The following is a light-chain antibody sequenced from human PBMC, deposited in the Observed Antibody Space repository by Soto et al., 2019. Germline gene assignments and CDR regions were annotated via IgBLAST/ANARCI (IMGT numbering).Light chain of an antibody. CDR3: QQYYSTPLT. J-gene: IGKJ1*01. CDR2: WAS. CDR1: QSVLYSSNNKNY. Sequence: DIVMTQSPDSLAVSLGERATINCKSSQSVLYSSNNKNYLAWYQQTPGQPPKLLIYWASTRESGVPDRFSGSGSGTDVTLTISSLQAEDVAVYYCQQYYSTPLTFGQGTKVEIK. V-gene: IGKV4-1*01.